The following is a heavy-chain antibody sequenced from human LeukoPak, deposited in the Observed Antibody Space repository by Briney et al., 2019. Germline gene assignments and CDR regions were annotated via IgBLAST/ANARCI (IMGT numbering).Heavy chain of an antibody. Sequence: PGGSLRLSCAASGFTFSTYWMHWVRQAPGKGLVWLSRISSDGSSTNYADSVKGRFTISRDNAKNTLYLQMNSLRAEDTAVYYCARSIYASGSFYTFDIWGQGTMVTVSS. CDR3: ARSIYASGSFYTFDI. D-gene: IGHD3-10*01. CDR2: ISSDGSST. J-gene: IGHJ3*02. V-gene: IGHV3-74*01. CDR1: GFTFSTYW.